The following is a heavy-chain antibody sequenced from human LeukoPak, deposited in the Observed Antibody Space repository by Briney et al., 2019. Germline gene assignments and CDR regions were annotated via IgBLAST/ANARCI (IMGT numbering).Heavy chain of an antibody. CDR2: IYSDGST. D-gene: IGHD3-3*01. J-gene: IGHJ6*03. CDR1: GFTVSSNY. CDR3: ARDAWSGTLMDV. V-gene: IGHV3-66*02. Sequence: GGSLRLSCAASGFTVSSNYMSWVRQAPGKGLEWVSIIYSDGSTYYADSVKGRFTISRDNSKNTLYLQMNSLRAEDTAVYYCARDAWSGTLMDVWGKGTTDTVSS.